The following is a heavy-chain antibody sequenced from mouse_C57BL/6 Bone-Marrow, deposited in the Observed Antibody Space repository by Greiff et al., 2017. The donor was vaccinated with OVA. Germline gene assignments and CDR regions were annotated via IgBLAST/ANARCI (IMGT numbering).Heavy chain of an antibody. CDR3: ARRERYYAMDY. CDR2: ISSGGSYT. CDR1: GFTFSSYG. V-gene: IGHV5-6*02. Sequence: EVMLVESGGDLVKPGGSLKLSCAASGFTFSSYGMSWVRQTPDKRLEWVATISSGGSYTYYPDSVKGRFTISRDNAKNTLYLQMSSLKSEDTAMYYCARRERYYAMDYWGQGTSVTVSS. J-gene: IGHJ4*01.